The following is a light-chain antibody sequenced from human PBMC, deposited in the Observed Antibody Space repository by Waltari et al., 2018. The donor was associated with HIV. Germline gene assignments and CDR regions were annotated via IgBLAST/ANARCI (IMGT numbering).Light chain of an antibody. CDR1: QGLRNA. CDR2: DAS. V-gene: IGKV1-13*02. CDR3: QQFRSYPRT. Sequence: TITCRASQGLRNALAWYQQKPGRPPKLLIYDASTLEGGVPSRFSGTMSGTDFNLTISNLQPEDSATYYCQQFRSYPRTFGQGATLEIK. J-gene: IGKJ2*01.